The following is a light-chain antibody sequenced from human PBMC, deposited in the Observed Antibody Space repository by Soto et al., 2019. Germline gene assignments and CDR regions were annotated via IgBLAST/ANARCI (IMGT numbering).Light chain of an antibody. Sequence: EIVLTQSPGTLSLSPGERATPSCRASQSVSSSYLAWYQQKPDQAPRLLIYGASSRATGIPDRFSGSGSGTDLTLTINILEPEDFAVYYCQQYGRSPYTFGQGTKLEIK. CDR2: GAS. CDR3: QQYGRSPYT. V-gene: IGKV3-20*01. CDR1: QSVSSSY. J-gene: IGKJ2*01.